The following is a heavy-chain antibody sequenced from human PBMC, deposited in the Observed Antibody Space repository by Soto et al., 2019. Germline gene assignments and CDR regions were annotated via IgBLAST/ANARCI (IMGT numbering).Heavy chain of an antibody. V-gene: IGHV2-5*02. CDR2: IYWDDDK. CDR3: APLTGITMIVVAFDY. CDR1: GFSLSTSGVG. J-gene: IGHJ4*02. Sequence: QITLKESGPTLVKPTQTLTLTCTFSGFSLSTSGVGVGWIRQPPGKALEWLALIYWDDDKRYSPSLKSRLTIPQDPSKNQVVLKMTNMDTVDTATYYCAPLTGITMIVVAFDYWGQGTLVTVSS. D-gene: IGHD3-22*01.